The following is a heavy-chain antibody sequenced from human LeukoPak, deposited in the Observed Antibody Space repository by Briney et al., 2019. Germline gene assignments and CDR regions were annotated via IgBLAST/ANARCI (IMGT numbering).Heavy chain of an antibody. D-gene: IGHD3-22*01. CDR1: GFSVSGNL. CDR2: IYAGGTT. CDR3: ARGRSRSSSGWYFDY. V-gene: IGHV3-53*01. Sequence: PGGSQRLSCTASGFSVSGNLMTWVRQAPGKGLEWISFIYAGGTTSYAGSVKGRFTLSRNNSKNTIYLQLNSLRVEDTAVYYCARGRSRSSSGWYFDYWGQGTLVTVSS. J-gene: IGHJ4*02.